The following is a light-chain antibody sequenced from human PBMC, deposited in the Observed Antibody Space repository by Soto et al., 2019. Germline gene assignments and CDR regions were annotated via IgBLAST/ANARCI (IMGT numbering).Light chain of an antibody. V-gene: IGLV1-47*01. J-gene: IGLJ1*01. Sequence: QSVLTQPPSASGTPGQGDTISCSGSTSNIGSNYVYWYQQLPGTAPKLLIYRNNQRPSGVPDRFSGSKSGTPASLAISGLRSDDEADYFCATWDDSLNGFYVFGTGTKVTVL. CDR1: TSNIGSNY. CDR3: ATWDDSLNGFYV. CDR2: RNN.